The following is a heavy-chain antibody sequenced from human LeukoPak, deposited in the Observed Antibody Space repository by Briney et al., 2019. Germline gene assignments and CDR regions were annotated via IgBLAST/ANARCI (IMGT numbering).Heavy chain of an antibody. D-gene: IGHD6-13*01. CDR3: ARDQYSSSWPDWFDP. J-gene: IGHJ5*02. CDR1: GGSISSSSYY. CDR2: IYYSGST. Sequence: PSETLSLTCTVSGGSISSSSYYWGWIRQPPGKGLEWIGCIYYSGSTYYNPSLKSRVTISVDTSKNQFSLKLSSVTAADTAVYYCARDQYSSSWPDWFDPWGQGTLVTVSS. V-gene: IGHV4-39*07.